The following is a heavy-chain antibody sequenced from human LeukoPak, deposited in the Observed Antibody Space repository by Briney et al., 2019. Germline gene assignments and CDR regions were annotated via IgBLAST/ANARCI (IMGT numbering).Heavy chain of an antibody. Sequence: ASVKVSCKASGYTFTSYGISWVRQAPGQGLEWMAWISAYNGNTNSAQKLQGRVTMTTDTSTTTAYMELRSLRSDDTAVYFCATRLVIHGTSNPFDLWGQGTKVTVSS. V-gene: IGHV1-18*01. CDR2: ISAYNGNT. D-gene: IGHD5-18*01. J-gene: IGHJ3*01. CDR1: GYTFTSYG. CDR3: ATRLVIHGTSNPFDL.